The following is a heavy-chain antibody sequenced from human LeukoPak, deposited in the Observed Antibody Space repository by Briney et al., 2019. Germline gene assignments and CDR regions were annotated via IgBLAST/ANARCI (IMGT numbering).Heavy chain of an antibody. J-gene: IGHJ4*02. CDR2: IYYSGST. CDR1: GGSISSSSYY. CDR3: AGTVLRYFDWLRFHYFDY. D-gene: IGHD3-9*01. V-gene: IGHV4-39*01. Sequence: PSETLSLTCTVSGGSISSSSYYWGWIRQPPGKGLEWIGSIYYSGSTYYNPSLKSRVTISVDTSKNQFSLKLSSVTAADTAVYYCAGTVLRYFDWLRFHYFDYWGQGTLVTVSS.